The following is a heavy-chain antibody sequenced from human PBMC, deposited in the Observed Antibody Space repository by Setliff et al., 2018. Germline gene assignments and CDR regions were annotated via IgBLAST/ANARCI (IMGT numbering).Heavy chain of an antibody. J-gene: IGHJ4*02. CDR2: IYYSGST. CDR3: ARGTYSSSSSYYFGY. D-gene: IGHD6-13*01. Sequence: SETLSLTCTVSGGSISSSSYYWGWIRQPPGKGLEWIGSIYYSGSTYYNPSLKSRVTISVDTSKNQFSLKLSSVTAADTAVYYCARGTYSSSSSYYFGYWGQGTLVTVSS. V-gene: IGHV4-39*01. CDR1: GGSISSSSYY.